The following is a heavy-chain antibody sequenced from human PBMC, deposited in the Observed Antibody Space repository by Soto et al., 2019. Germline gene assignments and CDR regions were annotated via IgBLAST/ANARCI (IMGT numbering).Heavy chain of an antibody. J-gene: IGHJ4*02. CDR2: ISGGIGST. V-gene: IGHV3-23*01. CDR1: GFSFGTYA. CDR3: AKGAARYFDY. D-gene: IGHD1-26*01. Sequence: GGSLRLSCVASGFSFGTYAMTWVRQVPGKGLEWVSTISGGIGSTFYADSVKGRFTISRDISKKMLFLHMNGLRGEDTGTYYGAKGAARYFDYWGRGTLVTVSS.